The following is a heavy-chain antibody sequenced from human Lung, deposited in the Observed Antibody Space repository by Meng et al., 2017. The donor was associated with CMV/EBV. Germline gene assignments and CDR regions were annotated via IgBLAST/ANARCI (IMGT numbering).Heavy chain of an antibody. D-gene: IGHD4-17*01. J-gene: IGHJ4*02. Sequence: GESLKISCAASGFIFSRYSMNWVRQAPGKGLEWVSSISISSGYKNYADSVKGRFTISRDNAKNSLYLQMNSLRAEDTAVYYCARVPYGDYNYWGQGTLVTVSS. CDR2: ISISSGYK. CDR1: GFIFSRYS. CDR3: ARVPYGDYNY. V-gene: IGHV3-21*01.